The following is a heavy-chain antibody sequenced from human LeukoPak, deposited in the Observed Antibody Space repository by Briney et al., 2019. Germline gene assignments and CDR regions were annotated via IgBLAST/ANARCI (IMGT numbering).Heavy chain of an antibody. Sequence: GESLRLSCAASGFTFNSYSMNWVRQAPGKGLEWVSSISSSSSSYIYYADSVKGRFTISRDNAKNSLYLQMNSLRAGDTAVYYCARPGVVGAIWETRRFDYWGQGTLVTVSS. D-gene: IGHD1-26*01. CDR3: ARPGVVGAIWETRRFDY. CDR2: ISSSSSSYI. J-gene: IGHJ4*02. V-gene: IGHV3-21*01. CDR1: GFTFNSYS.